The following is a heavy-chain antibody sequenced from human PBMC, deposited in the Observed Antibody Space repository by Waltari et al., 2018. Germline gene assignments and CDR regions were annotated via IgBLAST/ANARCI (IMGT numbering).Heavy chain of an antibody. J-gene: IGHJ3*02. D-gene: IGHD6-13*01. CDR1: GFTFSSYA. CDR3: AKSKAAGNEAFDI. CDR2: IYSVGSK. V-gene: IGHV3-23*03. Sequence: EVQLLESGGGLVQPGGSLRLSCAASGFTFSSYAMSWVRQAPGKGLEWVSVIYSVGSKYYADSVKGRFTISRDNSKNTLYLQMNSLRAEDTAVYYCAKSKAAGNEAFDIWGQGTMVTVSS.